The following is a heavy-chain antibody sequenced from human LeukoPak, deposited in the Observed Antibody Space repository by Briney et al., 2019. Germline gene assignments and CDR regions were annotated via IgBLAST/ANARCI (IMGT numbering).Heavy chain of an antibody. CDR3: ARQHSSSWYYVDY. D-gene: IGHD6-13*01. Sequence: GGSLRLSCAASRFTFSRYWMHWVRQAPGKGLVWVSRINTDGSSTNYADSVKGRFTISRDNAKNTLYLQMNSLRGEDTAVYYCARQHSSSWYYVDYWGQGTLVTVSS. CDR1: RFTFSRYW. V-gene: IGHV3-74*01. J-gene: IGHJ4*02. CDR2: INTDGSST.